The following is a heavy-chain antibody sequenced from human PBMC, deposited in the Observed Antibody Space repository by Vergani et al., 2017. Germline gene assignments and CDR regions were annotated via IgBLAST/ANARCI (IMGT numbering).Heavy chain of an antibody. CDR2: ISYDGNKK. D-gene: IGHD4-17*01. J-gene: IGHJ6*02. CDR1: GYPFSDYG. Sequence: QVQLVESGGGEVQPGRSLRLSCSAAGYPFSDYGVHWVRQAPGKGLEWVSVISYDGNKKNYADSVKGRFTISRDNSKNTLYLEMNALRAEDTAVYYCARGDYGDPVGYYGMDVWGQGTTVTVSS. V-gene: IGHV3-30*03. CDR3: ARGDYGDPVGYYGMDV.